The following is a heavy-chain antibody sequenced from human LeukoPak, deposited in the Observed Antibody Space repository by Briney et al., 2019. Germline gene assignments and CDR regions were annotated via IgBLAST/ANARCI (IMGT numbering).Heavy chain of an antibody. CDR1: GFIFSSYG. J-gene: IGHJ4*02. CDR2: IRYDGSKK. CDR3: AKGGVGATPTYYFDY. Sequence: GSLRLSCAASGFIFSSYGMHWVRQAPGKGLEWVAFIRYDGSKKYYADSVKGRFTISRDNSKNTLYLQMNSLRAEDTAVYYCAKGGVGATPTYYFDYWGQGTLVTVSS. V-gene: IGHV3-30*02. D-gene: IGHD1-26*01.